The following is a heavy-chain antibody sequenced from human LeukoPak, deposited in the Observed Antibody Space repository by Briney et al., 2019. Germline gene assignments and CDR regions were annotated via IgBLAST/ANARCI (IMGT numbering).Heavy chain of an antibody. D-gene: IGHD3-22*01. CDR1: GGSISSSSYY. CDR2: IYYSGST. CDR3: ARPFNNDYYDSSGYSLGYEDY. Sequence: PSQTLSLTCTVSGGSISSSSYYWGWIRQPPGKGLEWIGSIYYSGSTYYNPSLKSRVTISVDTSKNQFSLKLSSVTAADTAVYYCARPFNNDYYDSSGYSLGYEDYWGQGTLVTVSS. V-gene: IGHV4-39*01. J-gene: IGHJ4*02.